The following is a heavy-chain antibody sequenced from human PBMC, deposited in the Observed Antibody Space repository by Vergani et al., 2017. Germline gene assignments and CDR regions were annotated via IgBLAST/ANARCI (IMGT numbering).Heavy chain of an antibody. CDR3: ARDRFGVYDYVWGSQDY. J-gene: IGHJ4*02. CDR2: ISSSGSTI. D-gene: IGHD3-16*01. Sequence: QVQLQESGPGLVKPSETLSLTCTVSGGSISSYYWSWIRQPPGKGLEWVSYISSSGSTIYYADSVKGRFTISRDNAKNSLYLQMNSLRAEDTAVYYCARDRFGVYDYVWGSQDYWGQGTLVTVSS. V-gene: IGHV3-11*01. CDR1: GGSISSYY.